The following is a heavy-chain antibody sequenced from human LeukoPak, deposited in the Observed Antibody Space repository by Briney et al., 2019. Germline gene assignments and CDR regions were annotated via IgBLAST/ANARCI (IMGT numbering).Heavy chain of an antibody. J-gene: IGHJ5*02. CDR1: GYTFTSYG. D-gene: IGHD3-16*02. V-gene: IGHV1-8*02. Sequence: GASVKVSCKASGYTFTSYGINWVRQATGQGLEWMGWMNPNSGNTGHAQKFQGRVTMTRDTSISTAYMELSRLRSDDTAVYYCARNRRSWFDPWGQGTLVTVSS. CDR2: MNPNSGNT. CDR3: ARNRRSWFDP.